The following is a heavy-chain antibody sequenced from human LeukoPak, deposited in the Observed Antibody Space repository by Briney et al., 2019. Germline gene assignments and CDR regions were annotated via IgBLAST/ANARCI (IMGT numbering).Heavy chain of an antibody. CDR1: GYTFTDYY. V-gene: IGHV1-2*02. J-gene: IGHJ4*02. Sequence: GAPVKVSCKASGYTFTDYYIHWVRQAPGQGLEWMGWIHSNSGGTTYAQKFQGRVTMTRDTSISTINMELSSLTSDDTAVYYCSREDYWGQGTLVTVSS. CDR2: IHSNSGGT. CDR3: SREDY.